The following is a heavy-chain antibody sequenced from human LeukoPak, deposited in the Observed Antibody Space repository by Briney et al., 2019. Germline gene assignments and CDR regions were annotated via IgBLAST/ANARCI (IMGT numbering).Heavy chain of an antibody. D-gene: IGHD6-13*01. Sequence: PGGSLRLSCAASGFTFSSYAMHWVRQAPGKGLEWVAIISYDGSNKYYADSVKGRFTISRDNSKNTLYLQMNSLRAEDTAVYYCARESTAAGPELYFDYWGQGILVTVSS. CDR1: GFTFSSYA. CDR3: ARESTAAGPELYFDY. CDR2: ISYDGSNK. V-gene: IGHV3-30-3*01. J-gene: IGHJ4*02.